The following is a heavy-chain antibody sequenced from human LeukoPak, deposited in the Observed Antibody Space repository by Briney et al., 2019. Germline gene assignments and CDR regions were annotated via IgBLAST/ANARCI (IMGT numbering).Heavy chain of an antibody. Sequence: PGGSLRLSCAASGFTISGYWVDWGRPAPGEGLVWVSRFSGDGSITAYADSVKGRFTISRDNAKNTLYLQMNSLRAEDTAVYYCARGRAGNYYNHNDYWGQGTLVTVSS. J-gene: IGHJ4*01. D-gene: IGHD3-10*01. V-gene: IGHV3-74*01. CDR1: GFTISGYW. CDR2: FSGDGSIT. CDR3: ARGRAGNYYNHNDY.